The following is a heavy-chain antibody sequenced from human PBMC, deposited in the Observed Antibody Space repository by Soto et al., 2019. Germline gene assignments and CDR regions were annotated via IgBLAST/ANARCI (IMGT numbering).Heavy chain of an antibody. V-gene: IGHV1-69*01. CDR2: IIPIFGTA. J-gene: IGHJ4*02. Sequence: QVQLVQSGAEVKKPGSSVKVSCKASGGTFSSYAISWVRQAPGQGLEWMGGIIPIFGTANYAQKFQGRVTITADESTSTAYMELSSLRSEDTAVYYYARGGGSVDFWSGYTDYWGQGTLVTVSS. D-gene: IGHD3-3*01. CDR1: GGTFSSYA. CDR3: ARGGGSVDFWSGYTDY.